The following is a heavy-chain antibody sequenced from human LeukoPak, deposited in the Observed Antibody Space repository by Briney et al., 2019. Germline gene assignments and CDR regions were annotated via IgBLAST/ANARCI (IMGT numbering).Heavy chain of an antibody. CDR3: ARGGYDFWSGYYYYFDY. Sequence: PSETLSLTCAVYGGSFSGYYWGWIRQPPGKGLEWIGEINHSGSTNYNPSLKSRVTISVDTSKNQFSLKLSSVTAADTAVYYCARGGYDFWSGYYYYFDYWGQGTLVTVSS. CDR2: INHSGST. V-gene: IGHV4-34*01. CDR1: GGSFSGYY. D-gene: IGHD3-3*01. J-gene: IGHJ4*02.